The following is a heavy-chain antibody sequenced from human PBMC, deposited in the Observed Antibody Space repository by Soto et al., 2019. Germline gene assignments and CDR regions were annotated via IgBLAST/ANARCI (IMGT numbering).Heavy chain of an antibody. J-gene: IGHJ4*02. CDR2: INPNSGGT. CDR1: GYTFTCYY. CDR3: ARDSSTPDGDYGFDY. D-gene: IGHD4-17*01. V-gene: IGHV1-2*04. Sequence: VASVKVSCKASGYTFTCYYMHWVRQAPGQGLEWMGWINPNSGGTNYAQKFQGWVTMTRDTSISTAYMELSRLRSDDTAVYYCARDSSTPDGDYGFDYWGQGTLVTVSS.